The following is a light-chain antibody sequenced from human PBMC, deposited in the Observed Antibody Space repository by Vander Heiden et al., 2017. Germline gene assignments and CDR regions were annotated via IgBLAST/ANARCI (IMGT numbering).Light chain of an antibody. J-gene: IGKJ3*01. CDR2: KAS. CDR3: QQYSSYSFT. CDR1: QSISSW. V-gene: IGKV1-5*03. Sequence: DIQMTQSPSTLSASVGDRVTITCRASQSISSWLAWYQQKPGKAPKLLIYKASSLESGVPSRLSGSGSGTEFTLTISSLQPDDFATYYCQQYSSYSFTLGPGTKVDIK.